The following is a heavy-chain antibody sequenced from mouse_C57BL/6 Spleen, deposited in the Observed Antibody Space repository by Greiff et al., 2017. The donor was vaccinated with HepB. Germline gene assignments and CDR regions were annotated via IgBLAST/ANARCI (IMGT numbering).Heavy chain of an antibody. Sequence: VQLLQSGAGLAMPGASLKLSCKASGYTFTSYGISWVKQRTGQGLEWIGEIYPRSGNTYYNEKVKGKATLTADKSSSTAYMELRCLTSKDSAVYYLAAGMFGYWGDGTPVTVS. CDR3: AAGMFGY. V-gene: IGHV1-81*01. J-gene: IGHJ3*01. CDR2: IYPRSGNT. D-gene: IGHD2-10*02. CDR1: GYTFTSYG.